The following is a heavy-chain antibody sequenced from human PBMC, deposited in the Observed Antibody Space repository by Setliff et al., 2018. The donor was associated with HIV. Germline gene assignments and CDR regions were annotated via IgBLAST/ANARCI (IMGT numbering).Heavy chain of an antibody. CDR3: ARGTTATDYYYYMDV. D-gene: IGHD4-17*01. Sequence: ASVKVSCKASGYTFTDYYMHCVQQAPGKGLEWMGRVEPQHGETIFAGKFQGRFTINADTSTETAYMELSSLRSEDTAVYFCARGTTATDYYYYMDVWAKGTSVTVSS. CDR1: GYTFTDYY. CDR2: VEPQHGET. J-gene: IGHJ6*03. V-gene: IGHV1-69-2*01.